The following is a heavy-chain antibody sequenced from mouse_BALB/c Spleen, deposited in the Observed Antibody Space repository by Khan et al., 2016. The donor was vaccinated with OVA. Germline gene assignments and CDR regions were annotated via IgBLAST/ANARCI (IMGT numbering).Heavy chain of an antibody. CDR1: GDSITSGY. J-gene: IGHJ3*01. V-gene: IGHV3-8*02. D-gene: IGHD2-14*01. CDR2: MIYSGNT. Sequence: EVQLQESGPSLVKPSQTLSLTCSVTGDSITSGYWSWIRKFPGNKLEYMGYMIYSGNTYYNPSLKRRISITRHTSKNQYYLQLNSVTTEDTATSYCARSTYRDAFAYWGQGTLVTVSA. CDR3: ARSTYRDAFAY.